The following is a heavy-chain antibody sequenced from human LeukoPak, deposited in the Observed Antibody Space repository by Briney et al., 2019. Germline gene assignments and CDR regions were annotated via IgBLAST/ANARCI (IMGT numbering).Heavy chain of an antibody. CDR1: GYTFTSYG. CDR2: ISAYNGNT. Sequence: ASVKVSCKASGYTFTSYGISWVRQAPGQRLEWMGWISAYNGNTNYAQKLQGRVTMTTDTSTSTAYMGLRSLRSDDTAVYYCARAPLRRITIFGVVTPYFDYWGQGTLVTVSS. D-gene: IGHD3-3*01. CDR3: ARAPLRRITIFGVVTPYFDY. J-gene: IGHJ4*02. V-gene: IGHV1-18*01.